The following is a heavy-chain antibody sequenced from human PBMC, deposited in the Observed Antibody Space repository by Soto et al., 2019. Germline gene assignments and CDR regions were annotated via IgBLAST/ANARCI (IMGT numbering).Heavy chain of an antibody. CDR3: ARGGGGWWSNDY. J-gene: IGHJ4*02. CDR1: GGSISSGGYY. CDR2: IYYSGST. Sequence: QVQLQESGPGLVKPSQTLSLTCTVSGGSISSGGYYWSWIRQHPGKGLEWIGYIYYSGSTYYNPSLKSRXXIXVXXSKNQFSLKLSSVTAADTAVYYCARGGGGWWSNDYWGQGTLVTVSS. V-gene: IGHV4-31*03. D-gene: IGHD2-15*01.